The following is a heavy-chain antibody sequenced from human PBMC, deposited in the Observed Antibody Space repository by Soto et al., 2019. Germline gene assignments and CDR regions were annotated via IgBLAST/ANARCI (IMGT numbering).Heavy chain of an antibody. Sequence: GESLKISCKGSGYSFTSYWIGWVRQMPGKGLEWMGIIYPGDSDTRYSPSFQGQVTISADKSISTAYLQWSSLKASDTAMYYCARVGYYEFWSGYSHFDYWGQGTLVTVSS. CDR1: GYSFTSYW. CDR3: ARVGYYEFWSGYSHFDY. J-gene: IGHJ4*02. D-gene: IGHD3-3*01. CDR2: IYPGDSDT. V-gene: IGHV5-51*01.